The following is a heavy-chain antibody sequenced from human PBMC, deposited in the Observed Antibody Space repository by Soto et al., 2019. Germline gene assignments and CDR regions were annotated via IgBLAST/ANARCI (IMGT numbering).Heavy chain of an antibody. J-gene: IGHJ6*02. CDR3: ARDGIAVAGTYYYAMDV. CDR1: GYTFTSYG. CDR2: ISAYNGNT. Sequence: VKVSCKASGYTFTSYGISWVRQAPGQGLEWMGWISAYNGNTNYAQKLQGRVTMTTDTSTSTAYMELRSLRSDDTAVYYCARDGIAVAGTYYYAMDVRGQGTKVTVSS. V-gene: IGHV1-18*01. D-gene: IGHD6-19*01.